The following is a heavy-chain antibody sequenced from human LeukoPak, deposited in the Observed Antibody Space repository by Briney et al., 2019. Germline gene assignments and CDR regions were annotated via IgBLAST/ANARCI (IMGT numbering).Heavy chain of an antibody. D-gene: IGHD4-11*01. CDR3: ARDSDYSGNGNGDWFDP. Sequence: APVTVSYKPSGFRFTIFGVSWVRQAPGQGLEWMGWISNYFGVTHYAEKFEDRVTMTIDTSTATAYMELRSLRYDDTAIYYCARDSDYSGNGNGDWFDPWGQGTVVTVSS. V-gene: IGHV1-18*04. CDR2: ISNYFGVT. J-gene: IGHJ5*02. CDR1: GFRFTIFG.